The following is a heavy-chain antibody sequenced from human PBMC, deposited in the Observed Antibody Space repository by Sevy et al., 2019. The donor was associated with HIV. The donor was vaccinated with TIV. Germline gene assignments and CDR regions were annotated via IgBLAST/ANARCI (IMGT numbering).Heavy chain of an antibody. CDR3: AREGSGYSSAGTAGYGMDV. V-gene: IGHV3-33*01. CDR2: IWYDGSNK. D-gene: IGHD6-19*01. J-gene: IGHJ6*02. Sequence: GGSLRLSCAASGFTFSSYGMHWVRQAPGKGLEWVAVIWYDGSNKYYADSVKGRFTISRDNSKNTRYLQMNSLRAEDTAGYYCAREGSGYSSAGTAGYGMDVWGQGTTVTVSS. CDR1: GFTFSSYG.